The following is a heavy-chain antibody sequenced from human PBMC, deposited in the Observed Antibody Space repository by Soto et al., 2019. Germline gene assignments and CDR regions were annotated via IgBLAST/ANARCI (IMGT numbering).Heavy chain of an antibody. Sequence: QVQLVQSGAEVKKPGSSVKVSCKASGGTFSSYAITWVRQAPGQGLEWMGGIIPIFATANYAQKFQGRVTVTADESTSTAYMEVTSLRSEDTAVYYCAVGSKQYGAYYYYGVHVWGQGTTVTVSS. D-gene: IGHD6-19*01. CDR3: AVGSKQYGAYYYYGVHV. V-gene: IGHV1-69*01. J-gene: IGHJ6*02. CDR2: IIPIFATA. CDR1: GGTFSSYA.